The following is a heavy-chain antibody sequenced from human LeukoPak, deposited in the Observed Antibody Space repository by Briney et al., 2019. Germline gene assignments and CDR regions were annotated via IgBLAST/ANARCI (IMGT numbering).Heavy chain of an antibody. CDR3: ARRPTGSYDP. Sequence: GESLKIPCKASGYIFTNYWIGWVRQLPGKGLEWMGIIYPGDSGTRYSPSFQGQVTISADKSISTAYLQWSSLKASDSAMYYCARRPTGSYDPWGQGTLVTVSS. CDR2: IYPGDSGT. CDR1: GYIFTNYW. J-gene: IGHJ5*02. V-gene: IGHV5-51*01. D-gene: IGHD3-10*01.